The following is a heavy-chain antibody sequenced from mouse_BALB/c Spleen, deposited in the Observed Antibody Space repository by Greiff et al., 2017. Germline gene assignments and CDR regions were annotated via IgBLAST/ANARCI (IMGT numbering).Heavy chain of an antibody. V-gene: IGHV5-12-2*01. CDR1: GFTFSSYS. D-gene: IGHD2-1*01. CDR3: ARHDLSYGNYAMDY. CDR2: ISNGGGST. J-gene: IGHJ4*01. Sequence: EVKVVESGGGLVQPGGSLKLSCAASGFTFSSYSMSWVRQTPEKRLEWVAYISNGGGSTYYPDTVKGRFTISRDNAKNTLYLQMSSLKSEDTAMYYCARHDLSYGNYAMDYWGQGTSVTVSA.